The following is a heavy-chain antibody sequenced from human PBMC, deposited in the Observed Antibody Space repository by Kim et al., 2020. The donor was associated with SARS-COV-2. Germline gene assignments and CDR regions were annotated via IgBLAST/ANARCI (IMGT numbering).Heavy chain of an antibody. CDR2: IKQDGSEK. Sequence: GGSLRLSCAASGFTFSSYWMSWVRQAPGKGLEWVANIKQDGSEKYYVDSVKGRFTISRDNAKNSLYLQMNSLRAEDTAVYYCARDRSYYDSSGYYPLFDYWGQGTLVTVSS. J-gene: IGHJ4*02. CDR3: ARDRSYYDSSGYYPLFDY. V-gene: IGHV3-7*03. CDR1: GFTFSSYW. D-gene: IGHD3-22*01.